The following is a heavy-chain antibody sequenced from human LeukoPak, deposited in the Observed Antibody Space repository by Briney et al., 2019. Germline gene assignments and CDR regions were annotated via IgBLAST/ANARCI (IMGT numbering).Heavy chain of an antibody. J-gene: IGHJ3*02. CDR1: GYTFTGYY. V-gene: IGHV1-2*02. CDR3: ARGLLVELGAFDI. Sequence: GASVKVSCKASGYTFTGYYIHWVRQAPGQGLEWMGWINPNHGDTNYAQKFQGRVTMTMDTSISTAYMELSRLRSDDTAVYYCARGLLVELGAFDIWGQGTMVTVSS. D-gene: IGHD2-21*02. CDR2: INPNHGDT.